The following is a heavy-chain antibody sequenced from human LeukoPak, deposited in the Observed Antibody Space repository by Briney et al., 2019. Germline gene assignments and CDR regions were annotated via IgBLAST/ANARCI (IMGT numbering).Heavy chain of an antibody. V-gene: IGHV3-30*14. D-gene: IGHD3-22*01. CDR3: ARDLLTIVGFDL. CDR2: ISYDGSNK. J-gene: IGHJ2*01. Sequence: PGRSLRLSCAASGFTFSSYAMHWVRQAPGKGLEWVAVISYDGSNKYYADSVKGRFTISRDNSKNTLYLQMNSLRAEDTAVYYCARDLLTIVGFDLWGRGTLVTVSS. CDR1: GFTFSSYA.